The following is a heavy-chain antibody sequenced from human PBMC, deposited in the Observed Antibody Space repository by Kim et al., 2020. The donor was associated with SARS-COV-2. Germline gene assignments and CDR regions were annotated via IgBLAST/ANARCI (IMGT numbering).Heavy chain of an antibody. CDR3: AGAAYYGSGSFYHFHY. V-gene: IGHV3-30-3*01. J-gene: IGHJ4*02. Sequence: GGSLRLSCAASGFTFNTYTMHWVRQAPGRGLEWVAAISFDGNNDFYAGSVKGRCTISRDTYKNTLYVQMDSLRPEDTAVYYCAGAAYYGSGSFYHFHYWGQGTLVTVSS. D-gene: IGHD3-10*01. CDR1: GFTFNTYT. CDR2: ISFDGNND.